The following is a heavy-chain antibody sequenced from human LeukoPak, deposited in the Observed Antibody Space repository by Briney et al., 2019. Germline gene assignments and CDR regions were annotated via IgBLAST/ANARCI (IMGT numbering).Heavy chain of an antibody. CDR1: GYTFTSYD. Sequence: ASVKVSCKASGYTFTSYDINWVRQATGQGLEWMGWMNPNSGNTGYAQKFQGRVTITRNTSISTAYMELSSLRSEDTAVYYCARGPPGRNLFLYCSGGSCYSHYYYYYMDVWGKGTTVTVSS. J-gene: IGHJ6*03. D-gene: IGHD2-15*01. CDR2: MNPNSGNT. V-gene: IGHV1-8*03. CDR3: ARGPPGRNLFLYCSGGSCYSHYYYYYMDV.